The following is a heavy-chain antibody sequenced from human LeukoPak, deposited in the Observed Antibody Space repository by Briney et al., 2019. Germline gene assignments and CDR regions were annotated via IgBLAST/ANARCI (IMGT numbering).Heavy chain of an antibody. CDR1: GFTFSSFP. D-gene: IGHD6-13*01. J-gene: IGHJ3*02. CDR3: ARDNSHSSIYSTRGNAFDI. V-gene: IGHV3-30-3*01. CDR2: ISSDGSNK. Sequence: GGSLRLSCAASGFTFSSFPMHWVRQAPGKGLEWVAVISSDGSNKYYADSVKGRFTISRDNSKNTLYLPMNSLRAEDTAVYYCARDNSHSSIYSTRGNAFDIWGQGTMVTVSS.